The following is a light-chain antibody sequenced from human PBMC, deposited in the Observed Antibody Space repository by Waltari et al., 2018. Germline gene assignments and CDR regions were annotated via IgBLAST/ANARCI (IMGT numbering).Light chain of an antibody. V-gene: IGKV3-20*01. CDR2: DAS. J-gene: IGKJ4*01. CDR1: QIVSKNY. CDR3: QQCAISPLT. Sequence: EIVLTQSPGTLSLSPGERATLSCRPSQIVSKNYLAWYQQKPGQAPRLLIDDASNRDTGIPDRFSGSGSGTDFTLTISRLEPEDFAVYYFQQCAISPLTFGGGTKVEI.